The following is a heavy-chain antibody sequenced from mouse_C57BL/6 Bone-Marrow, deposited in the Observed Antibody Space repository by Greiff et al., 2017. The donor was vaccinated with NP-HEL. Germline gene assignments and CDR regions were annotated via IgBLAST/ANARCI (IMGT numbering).Heavy chain of an antibody. D-gene: IGHD1-1*01. V-gene: IGHV1-69*01. CDR1: GYTFTSYW. J-gene: IGHJ1*03. CDR2: IDPSDSYT. CDR3: AREYGSSLLYWFVDV. Sequence: VQLQQPGAELVMPGASVKLSCKASGYTFTSYWMHWVKQRPGQGLEWIGEIDPSDSYTNYNQKFKGKSTLTVDKSSSTAYMQLSSLTSEDSAVYYCAREYGSSLLYWFVDVWGTGTTVTVSS.